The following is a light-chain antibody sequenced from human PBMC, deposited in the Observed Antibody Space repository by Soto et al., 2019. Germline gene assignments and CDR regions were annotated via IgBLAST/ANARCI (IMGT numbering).Light chain of an antibody. CDR1: QGISNY. CDR2: AAS. J-gene: IGKJ1*01. CDR3: QKYNSAPWT. V-gene: IGKV1-27*01. Sequence: DIQXTXXPXXXSXSVGDRVTITCRASQGISNYLAWYQQKPGKVPKLLIYAASTLQSGVPSRFSGSGSGTDFTLTISSLQPEDVATYYCQKYNSAPWTFGQGTKVEIK.